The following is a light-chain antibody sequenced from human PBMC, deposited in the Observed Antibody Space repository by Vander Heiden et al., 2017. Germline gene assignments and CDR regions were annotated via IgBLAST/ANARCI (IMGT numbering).Light chain of an antibody. CDR2: AAS. CDR3: LQDYNYPWT. J-gene: IGKJ1*01. CDR1: QGIRND. Sequence: IQMTQSPPSLSASVGDSVTITCRAYQGIRNDLGWYQQKPRKAPNLLIYAASSLQSGVPSRFSGSGFGADFNLTNSRLQPEDFATYYCLQDYNYPWTFGQGTKVDIK. V-gene: IGKV1-6*01.